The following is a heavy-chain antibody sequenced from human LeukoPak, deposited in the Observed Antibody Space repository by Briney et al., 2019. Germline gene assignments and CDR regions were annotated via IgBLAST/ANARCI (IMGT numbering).Heavy chain of an antibody. CDR1: GFTFRRYW. D-gene: IGHD6-13*01. Sequence: GGSLRLSCTASGFTFRRYWMSWVRQAPGKGLECVANINEDGNKKYYVDSVKGRFTISRDNTKNTLYLQMNSLRAEDTAVYYCARWYPYEKVDYWGQGTLVTVSS. J-gene: IGHJ4*02. CDR2: INEDGNKK. V-gene: IGHV3-7*01. CDR3: ARWYPYEKVDY.